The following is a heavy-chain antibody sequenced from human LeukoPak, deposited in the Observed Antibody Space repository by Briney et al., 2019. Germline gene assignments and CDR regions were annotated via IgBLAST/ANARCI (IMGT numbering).Heavy chain of an antibody. CDR1: GDSVSSDSAA. V-gene: IGHV6-1*01. D-gene: IGHD6-13*01. Sequence: SQTLSLTCAISGDSVSSDSAAWNWIRQSPSRGLEWLGRTYYRSKWYNDYAVSVKSRITINPDTSQNQFSLQLKFVTPEDTAVYYCARIGGSWYQPDAFDIWGQGTMVTVSS. CDR2: TYYRSKWYN. CDR3: ARIGGSWYQPDAFDI. J-gene: IGHJ3*02.